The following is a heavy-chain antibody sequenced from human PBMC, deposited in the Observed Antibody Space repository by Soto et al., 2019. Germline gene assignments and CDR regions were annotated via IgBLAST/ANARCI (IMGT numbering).Heavy chain of an antibody. CDR1: GFDFGDYY. Sequence: GGSLRLSCTGSGFDFGDYYMCWIRQAPGKGLEWVSYIDSGDGTTYYTGSVKGRFTISRDNAKKTVYLQMSSLRVEDTALYYCVRPYYSSSWFPFDRWGQGTLVTVSS. D-gene: IGHD6-13*01. J-gene: IGHJ4*02. V-gene: IGHV3-11*01. CDR2: IDSGDGTT. CDR3: VRPYYSSSWFPFDR.